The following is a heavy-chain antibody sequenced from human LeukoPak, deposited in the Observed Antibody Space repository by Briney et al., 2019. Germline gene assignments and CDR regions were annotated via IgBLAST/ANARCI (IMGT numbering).Heavy chain of an antibody. V-gene: IGHV3-21*01. D-gene: IGHD2-2*01. J-gene: IGHJ3*01. Sequence: KPGGSLRLSCAASGFTFSNFNMNWVRQAPGKGLEWVSSMKSSSSYIYYADSVKGRFTISRDNAKNSLYLQMNSLRAEDTAVYYCAREEPYCSSTTCYEDAFDVWGQGTMVTVSS. CDR1: GFTFSNFN. CDR2: MKSSSSYI. CDR3: AREEPYCSSTTCYEDAFDV.